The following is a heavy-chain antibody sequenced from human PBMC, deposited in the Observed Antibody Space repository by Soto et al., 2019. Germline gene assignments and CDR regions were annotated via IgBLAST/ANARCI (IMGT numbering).Heavy chain of an antibody. Sequence: VQLLESGGGLAQPGGSLRLSCAASGFTFSSYTMSWVRQAPGKGLEWVSAITGSGGNTFYADSVKGRFTISRDNSKNTLYLQMSSLRAEDGAVYYCAKNSEATFRVGYDYWGQGTLVTVSS. J-gene: IGHJ4*02. CDR2: ITGSGGNT. V-gene: IGHV3-23*01. CDR1: GFTFSSYT. D-gene: IGHD3-16*01. CDR3: AKNSEATFRVGYDY.